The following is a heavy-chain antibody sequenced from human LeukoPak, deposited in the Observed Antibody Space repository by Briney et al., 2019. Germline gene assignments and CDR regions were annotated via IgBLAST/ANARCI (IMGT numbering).Heavy chain of an antibody. Sequence: GGSLRLSCAASGFSFRTYSMNWVRQAPGKGLEWVASVSSTSLYIYHADSLKGRFTISRDNAKNSLYLQMNSLRAEDTAVYYCARVVTMVRDPRLYYYYYMDVWGKGTTVTISS. CDR3: ARVVTMVRDPRLYYYYYMDV. CDR1: GFSFRTYS. D-gene: IGHD3-10*01. J-gene: IGHJ6*03. CDR2: VSSTSLYI. V-gene: IGHV3-21*01.